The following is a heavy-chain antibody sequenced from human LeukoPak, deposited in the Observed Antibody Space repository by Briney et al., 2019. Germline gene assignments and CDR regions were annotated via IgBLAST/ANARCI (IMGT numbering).Heavy chain of an antibody. D-gene: IGHD4-11*01. CDR1: GFTFSHYG. CDR2: IWNDGSDK. Sequence: PGRSLRLSCATSGFTFSHYGMHWVRQAPGKGLDWVAVIWNDGSDKYYGDSVKGRFTISRDNSKNTVYLQMNSLRVEDTAVYYCAKDAERGFDFSNSLESWGQGTLVTVSS. J-gene: IGHJ4*02. V-gene: IGHV3-33*06. CDR3: AKDAERGFDFSNSLES.